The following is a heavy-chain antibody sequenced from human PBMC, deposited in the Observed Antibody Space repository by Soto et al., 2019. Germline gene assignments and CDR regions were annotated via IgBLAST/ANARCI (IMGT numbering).Heavy chain of an antibody. J-gene: IGHJ4*02. Sequence: SATLSLTCTVSGGSIGRHYLIWIRHPPGEGMEWIGYIFYSGSTTYTNNPSLTSRVLLSVDTSKNQFYLRLSYVTAADTGLHYCERVGSSGRSTDYCGQGTLVTVSS. V-gene: IGHV4-59*11. CDR2: IFYSGST. D-gene: IGHD6-25*01. CDR3: ERVGSSGRSTDY. CDR1: GGSIGRHY.